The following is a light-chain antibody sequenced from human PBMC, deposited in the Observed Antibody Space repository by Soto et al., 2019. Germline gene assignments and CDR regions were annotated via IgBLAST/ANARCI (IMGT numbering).Light chain of an antibody. CDR3: SSYTSSSTVV. J-gene: IGLJ2*01. CDR1: SSDVGGYNY. V-gene: IGLV2-14*01. CDR2: EVS. Sequence: QSGLTQPGSGSGSPGQASTISCTVTSSDVGGYNYVSWYQQHPGKAPKLMIYEVSNRPSGVSNRFSGSKSGNTASLTISGLQAEDEADYYCSSYTSSSTVVFGGGTQLTVL.